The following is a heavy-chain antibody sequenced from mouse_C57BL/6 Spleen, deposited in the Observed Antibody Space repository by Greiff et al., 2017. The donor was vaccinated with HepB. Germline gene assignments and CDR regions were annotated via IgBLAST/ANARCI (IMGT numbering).Heavy chain of an antibody. CDR2: IDPSDSYT. CDR3: ARRLRAMDY. D-gene: IGHD1-1*01. V-gene: IGHV1-50*01. J-gene: IGHJ4*01. CDR1: GYTFTSYW. Sequence: QVQLQQPGAELVQPGASVKLSCKASGYTFTSYWMQWVKQRPGQGLEWIGEIDPSDSYTNYNQKFKGKATLTVDTSSSTAYMQLSSLTSEDSAVYYCARRLRAMDYWGQGTSVTVSS.